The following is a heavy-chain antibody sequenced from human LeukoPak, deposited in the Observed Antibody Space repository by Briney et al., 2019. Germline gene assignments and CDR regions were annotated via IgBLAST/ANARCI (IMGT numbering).Heavy chain of an antibody. J-gene: IGHJ4*02. CDR3: ARVGYSSSWYPSHFDS. Sequence: PWGTLPLTCTVSGGSISSYYWSGIGQPPGKGLEWMGYIYYSASTNYNPSLKSRVTISVDTSKNHVSLKLSSVTAADTAVYYCARVGYSSSWYPSHFDSWGQATLATVS. CDR2: IYYSAST. D-gene: IGHD6-13*01. CDR1: GGSISSYY. V-gene: IGHV4-59*01.